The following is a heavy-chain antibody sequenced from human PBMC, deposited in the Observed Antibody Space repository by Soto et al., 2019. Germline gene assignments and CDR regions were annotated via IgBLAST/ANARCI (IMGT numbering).Heavy chain of an antibody. CDR3: AGRRDGSGSLDY. D-gene: IGHD3-10*01. CDR2: IYHSGST. J-gene: IGHJ4*02. CDR1: GGSISSSNW. Sequence: QVQLQESGPGLVKPSGTLSLTCGVSGGSISSSNWWSWVRQPPGKGLEWIGEIYHSGSTSYSPSLKSRGTISVDKAKNHCSLKLSSVTAADTAVYYCAGRRDGSGSLDYWGQGTLVTVSS. V-gene: IGHV4-4*02.